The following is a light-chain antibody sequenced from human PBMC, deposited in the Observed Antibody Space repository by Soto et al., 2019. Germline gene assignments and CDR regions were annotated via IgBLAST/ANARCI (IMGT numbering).Light chain of an antibody. Sequence: EEVMTQSPATLSVSPGERATLSCRTSQSIRSDLAWYQQKPGQAPRRLIYGASARATGIPARFSGSGSGTDFTLSISSLPSEDSAVYYCQQYNHWPLTFGGGTKVEIK. J-gene: IGKJ4*01. CDR1: QSIRSD. V-gene: IGKV3-15*01. CDR3: QQYNHWPLT. CDR2: GAS.